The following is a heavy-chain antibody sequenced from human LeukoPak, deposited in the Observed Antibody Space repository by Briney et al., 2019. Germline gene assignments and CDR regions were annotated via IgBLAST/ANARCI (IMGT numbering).Heavy chain of an antibody. Sequence: SETLFLTCTVSGGSISGYYWSWIRQPPGKGLEWIAYIYYSGNTKYNPSLKSRATIFVDTSKNQFSLDLESVTAADTAVYYCARAKGDYWGQGTLVTVSS. CDR2: IYYSGNT. CDR3: ARAKGDY. V-gene: IGHV4-59*01. CDR1: GGSISGYY. J-gene: IGHJ4*02.